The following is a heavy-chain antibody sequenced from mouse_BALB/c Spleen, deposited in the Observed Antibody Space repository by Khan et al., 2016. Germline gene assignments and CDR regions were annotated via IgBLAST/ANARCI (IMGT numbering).Heavy chain of an antibody. CDR3: TGAHGYYAMDY. V-gene: IGHV3-1*02. Sequence: EVQLQESGPDLVKPSQSLSLTCTVTGYSITSGYSWHWIRQFPGNKLEWMGYIHYSGGTKYIPSLKSRISITRDTSKNQFFLQLYSVTPEDTATYYYTGAHGYYAMDYWGQGTSVTVSS. D-gene: IGHD1-1*01. CDR1: GYSITSGYS. J-gene: IGHJ4*01. CDR2: IHYSGGT.